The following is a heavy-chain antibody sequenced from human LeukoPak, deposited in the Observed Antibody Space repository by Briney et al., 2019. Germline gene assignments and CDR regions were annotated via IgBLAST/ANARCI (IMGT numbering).Heavy chain of an antibody. CDR3: AREKNAVVTPSSYFAY. CDR2: MYDDCST. V-gene: IGHV3-53*01. J-gene: IGHJ4*02. D-gene: IGHD2-15*01. CDR1: GFTVRTNY. Sequence: GGSLRLSCAASGFTVRTNYMSWVRQAPGKGLEGGSGMYDDCSTYYADSVKGRFTLSRDLSKHTLYLQMNSLRAEDTALYYCAREKNAVVTPSSYFAYWGQGILVTVSS.